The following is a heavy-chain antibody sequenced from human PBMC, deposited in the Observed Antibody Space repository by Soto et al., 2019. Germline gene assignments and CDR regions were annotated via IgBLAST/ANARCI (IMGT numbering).Heavy chain of an antibody. D-gene: IGHD3-9*01. J-gene: IGHJ6*03. Sequence: QVQLVQSGAEVKKPGASVKVSCKASGYTFTSYDINWVRQATGQGLEWMGWMNPNSGNTGYAQKFQGRVTMTRNTSISTAYMELSSLRSEDTAVYYCARASRDILTFYSYMDVWGKGTTVTVSS. CDR1: GYTFTSYD. V-gene: IGHV1-8*01. CDR3: ARASRDILTFYSYMDV. CDR2: MNPNSGNT.